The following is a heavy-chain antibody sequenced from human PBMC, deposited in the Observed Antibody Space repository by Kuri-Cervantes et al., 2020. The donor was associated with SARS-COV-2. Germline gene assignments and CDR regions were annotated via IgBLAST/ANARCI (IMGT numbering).Heavy chain of an antibody. J-gene: IGHJ6*02. CDR2: ISGSGGST. CDR1: GFTFSSYA. V-gene: IGHV3-23*01. Sequence: GGSLRLSCAASGFTFSSYAMSWVRQAPGKGLEWVSAISGSGGSTYYADSVKGRFTISRDNAKNSLYLQMNSLRAEDTAVYYCARTSSLYGDYVAYYYYGMDVWGQGTTVTVSS. CDR3: ARTSSLYGDYVAYYYYGMDV. D-gene: IGHD4-17*01.